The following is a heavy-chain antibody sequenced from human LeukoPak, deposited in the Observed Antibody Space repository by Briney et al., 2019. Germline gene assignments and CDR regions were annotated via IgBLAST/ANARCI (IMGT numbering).Heavy chain of an antibody. CDR3: VRDSGSYYFDY. J-gene: IGHJ4*02. CDR1: GGSFSSGGYY. CDR2: ISYSGST. Sequence: SQTLSLTCTVSGGSFSSGGYYWSWVRQHPGKGPEWIGYISYSGSTYYNPSLKSRVTISVDTSKNQFSLKLSSVTAADTAVYYCVRDSGSYYFDYWGQGTLVTVSS. V-gene: IGHV4-31*03. D-gene: IGHD1-26*01.